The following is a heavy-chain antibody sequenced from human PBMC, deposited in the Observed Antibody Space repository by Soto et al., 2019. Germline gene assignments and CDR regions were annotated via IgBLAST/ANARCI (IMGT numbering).Heavy chain of an antibody. Sequence: GSGKGSRKASWFTFSPYYIHLVRQAPGQGLEWLGIINPDGGDTNYAQKFQGRVTMTRDTSTSTVYMELSSLRSEDTAVYYCARRGYSYEEDYYGMDVWGQGTTVTVSS. CDR3: ARRGYSYEEDYYGMDV. CDR1: WFTFSPYY. V-gene: IGHV1-46*01. CDR2: INPDGGDT. J-gene: IGHJ6*02. D-gene: IGHD5-18*01.